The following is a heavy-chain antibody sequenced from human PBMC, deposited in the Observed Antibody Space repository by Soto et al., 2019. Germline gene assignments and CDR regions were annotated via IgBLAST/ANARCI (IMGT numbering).Heavy chain of an antibody. CDR1: GFTFDDYT. J-gene: IGHJ4*02. CDR2: ISWDGGST. D-gene: IGHD4-17*01. V-gene: IGHV3-43*01. Sequence: EVQLVESGGVVVQPGGSLRLSCAASGFTFDDYTMHWVRQAPGKGLEWVSLISWDGGSTYYADSVKGRFTISRDNSKNSLYLQMNSLRTEDTALYDCAKDRQYGSYFDYWGQGTLVTVSS. CDR3: AKDRQYGSYFDY.